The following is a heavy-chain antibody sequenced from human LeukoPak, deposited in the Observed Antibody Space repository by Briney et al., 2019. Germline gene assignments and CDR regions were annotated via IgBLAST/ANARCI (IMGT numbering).Heavy chain of an antibody. D-gene: IGHD1-26*01. J-gene: IGHJ4*02. V-gene: IGHV4-34*01. CDR2: INHSGST. Sequence: SETLSLTCAVYGGSFSGYYWSWIRQPPGKGLEWIGEINHSGSTNYNPSLKSRVTISVDTSKNQFSLKLSSVTAADTAVYYCARVEGATHDYWGQGTLVTVSS. CDR1: GGSFSGYY. CDR3: ARVEGATHDY.